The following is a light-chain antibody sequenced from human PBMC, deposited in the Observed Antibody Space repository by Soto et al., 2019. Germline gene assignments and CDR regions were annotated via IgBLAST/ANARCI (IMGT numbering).Light chain of an antibody. J-gene: IGKJ1*01. CDR2: GAS. Sequence: EIVLTQSPGSLSLSPGERATLSCRASQSITSNYLAWYQQKPGQAPRLLLYGASSRATGIPDRFSGSGSGTDFILTISRLEPEDFAVYYCQQYGSSVWTFGQGTKVEI. CDR3: QQYGSSVWT. V-gene: IGKV3-20*01. CDR1: QSITSNY.